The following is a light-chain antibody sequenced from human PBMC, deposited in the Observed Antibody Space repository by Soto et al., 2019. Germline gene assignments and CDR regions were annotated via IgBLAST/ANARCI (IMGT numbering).Light chain of an antibody. CDR1: SGYSNYK. V-gene: IGLV9-49*01. J-gene: IGLJ2*01. CDR3: GADHGSGSNFVVV. Sequence: QAVLTQPPSASASLGASVTLTCTLSSGYSNYKVDWYQQRPGKGPRFVMRVGTGGIVGSKGDGIPDSFSVLGSGLNRYLTIKNIQEEDESDYHCGADHGSGSNFVVVFGGGTKLTVL. CDR2: VGTGGIVG.